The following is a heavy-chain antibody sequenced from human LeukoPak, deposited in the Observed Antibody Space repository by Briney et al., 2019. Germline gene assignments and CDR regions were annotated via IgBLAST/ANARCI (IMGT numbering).Heavy chain of an antibody. D-gene: IGHD5-12*01. J-gene: IGHJ4*02. CDR3: ARDRGSTGYDLSDY. Sequence: GGSLRLSCAASGFTFYNYWMAWVRQTTGKGLDWVANIKHDEIEKYYVDSVQGRFTISRDNAPNSFFLQMNRLSAEDTAVYFCARDRGSTGYDLSDYWGQGTLVTVSS. V-gene: IGHV3-7*01. CDR2: IKHDEIEK. CDR1: GFTFYNYW.